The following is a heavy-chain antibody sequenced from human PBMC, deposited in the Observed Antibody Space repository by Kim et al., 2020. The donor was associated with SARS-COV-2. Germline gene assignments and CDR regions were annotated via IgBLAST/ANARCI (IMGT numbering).Heavy chain of an antibody. V-gene: IGHV3-21*01. D-gene: IGHD6-13*01. CDR3: ARDTYSSSWYYFDY. Sequence: ADTVKGRITISRDNAKNSLYLQMNSLRAEDTAVYYCARDTYSSSWYYFDYWGQGALVTVSS. J-gene: IGHJ4*02.